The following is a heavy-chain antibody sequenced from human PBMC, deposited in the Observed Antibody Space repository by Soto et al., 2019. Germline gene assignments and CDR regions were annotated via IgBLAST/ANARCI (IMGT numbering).Heavy chain of an antibody. CDR2: IDPSDSYT. V-gene: IGHV5-10-1*01. J-gene: IGHJ4*02. CDR3: ARLPLAAAYSDANS. CDR1: GYSFTSYW. D-gene: IGHD6-13*01. Sequence: LWESLKISCKASGYSFTSYWITWVRQMPGKGLEWMGRIDPSDSYTNYSPSFQGHVTISADKSISTAYLQWSSLKASDTAMYYCARLPLAAAYSDANSWGQGTLVTVSS.